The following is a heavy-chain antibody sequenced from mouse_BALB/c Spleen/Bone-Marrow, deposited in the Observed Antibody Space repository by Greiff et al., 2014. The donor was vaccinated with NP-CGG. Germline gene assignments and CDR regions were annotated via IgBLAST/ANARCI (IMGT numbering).Heavy chain of an antibody. CDR3: TRWVYYGSSYFDY. J-gene: IGHJ2*01. V-gene: IGHV14-1*02. D-gene: IGHD1-1*01. Sequence: EVQLQQSGAEFVRPGALVKLSCNASGFNIKDYYMHWVKQRPEQGLEWIGWIDPENGNTIYDPTFPGKASITADTSSNTAYLQLSSLPSEDTAVYYCTRWVYYGSSYFDYWGQGTTLTVSS. CDR2: IDPENGNT. CDR1: GFNIKDYY.